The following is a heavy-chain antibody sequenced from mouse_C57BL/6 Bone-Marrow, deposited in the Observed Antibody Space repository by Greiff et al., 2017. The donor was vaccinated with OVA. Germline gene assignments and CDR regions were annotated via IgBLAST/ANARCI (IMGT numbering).Heavy chain of an antibody. V-gene: IGHV3-6*01. Sequence: EVQLQQSGPGLVKPSQSLSLTCSVTGYSITSGYYWNWIRQFPGNKLEWMGYISYDGSNNYNPSLKNRISITRDTSKNQFFLKLNSVTTEDTATYYCARAIYYYGSSYAWFAYWGQGTLVTVSA. CDR1: GYSITSGYY. J-gene: IGHJ3*01. D-gene: IGHD1-1*01. CDR2: ISYDGSN. CDR3: ARAIYYYGSSYAWFAY.